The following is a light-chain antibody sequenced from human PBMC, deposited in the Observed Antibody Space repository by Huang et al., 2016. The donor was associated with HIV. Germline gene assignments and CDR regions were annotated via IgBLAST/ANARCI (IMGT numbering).Light chain of an antibody. J-gene: IGKJ2*01. V-gene: IGKV1-NL1*01. CDR1: RGISDS. CDR3: QQYYGTPYT. Sequence: DFQVTQSPSSLSASVGDRVTVTCRTSRGISDSLVWYQQKPGRAPKLLVYAASRLESGVPSRFSGSGAGADFTLTINNLQPEDFATYYCQQYYGTPYTFGQGTKVEIK. CDR2: AAS.